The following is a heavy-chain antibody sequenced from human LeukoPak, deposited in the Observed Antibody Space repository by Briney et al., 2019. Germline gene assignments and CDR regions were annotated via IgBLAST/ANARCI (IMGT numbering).Heavy chain of an antibody. D-gene: IGHD1-26*01. CDR1: GLTFSRSW. V-gene: IGHV3-7*01. Sequence: PGGSLRLSCAASGLTFSRSWMHWVRQAPGKGLEWVADIKEDGSQKDYVGSVRGRFTISRDNDRTSLYLHMNSLRVDDTAVYYCATGGPMGASWGQGTLVIVSA. J-gene: IGHJ4*02. CDR3: ATGGPMGAS. CDR2: IKEDGSQK.